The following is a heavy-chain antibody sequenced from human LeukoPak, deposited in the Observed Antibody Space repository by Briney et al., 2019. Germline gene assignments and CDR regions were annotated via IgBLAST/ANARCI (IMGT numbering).Heavy chain of an antibody. D-gene: IGHD4-23*01. Sequence: PGGSPRLSCAASGFNFSNHNMHWVRQAPGKGLEWVSSISSSDYNVYHADSVKGRFTISRDNPKNSLYLQMDSLRAEDTAVYYCARDLRGDYGGHWYFDLWGRGNLVTVSS. V-gene: IGHV3-21*01. CDR2: ISSSDYNV. CDR1: GFNFSNHN. J-gene: IGHJ2*01. CDR3: ARDLRGDYGGHWYFDL.